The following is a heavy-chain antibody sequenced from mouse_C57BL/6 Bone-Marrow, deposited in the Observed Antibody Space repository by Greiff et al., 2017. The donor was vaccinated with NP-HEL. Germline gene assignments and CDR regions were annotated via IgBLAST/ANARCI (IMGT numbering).Heavy chain of an antibody. CDR3: ARGGYCGSSYTYGY. CDR2: IYPRSGNT. J-gene: IGHJ2*01. V-gene: IGHV1-81*01. D-gene: IGHD1-1*01. CDR1: GYTFTSYG. Sequence: QVQLQQSGAELARPGASVKLSCKASGYTFTSYGISWVKQRTGQGLEWIGEIYPRSGNTYYNEKFKGKATLTADKSSSTAYMELRRVTSEDSAVYFWARGGYCGSSYTYGYWGQGTTLTVSS.